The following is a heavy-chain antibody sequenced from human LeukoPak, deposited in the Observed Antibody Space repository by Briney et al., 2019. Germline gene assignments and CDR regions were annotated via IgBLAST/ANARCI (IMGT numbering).Heavy chain of an antibody. Sequence: SSETLSLTCTVSGGSISSYYWSWIRQPPGKGLEWIGYIYYSGSTNYNPSLKSRVTISVDTSKNQFSLKLSSVTAADTAVYYCARNRDGYIHYYFDYWGQGTLVTVSS. J-gene: IGHJ4*02. CDR1: GGSISSYY. CDR2: IYYSGST. CDR3: ARNRDGYIHYYFDY. V-gene: IGHV4-59*01. D-gene: IGHD5-24*01.